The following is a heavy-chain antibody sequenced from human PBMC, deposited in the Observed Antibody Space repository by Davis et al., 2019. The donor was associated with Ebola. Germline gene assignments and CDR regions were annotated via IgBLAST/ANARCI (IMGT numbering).Heavy chain of an antibody. CDR1: GYTFTDYY. J-gene: IGHJ3*02. CDR2: INPNSGGT. CDR3: ARGVDSGSYYGAFDI. D-gene: IGHD1-26*01. Sequence: ASVKVSCKASGYTFTDYYMHWVRQAPGQGFEWMGWINPNSGGTDYAQKLQGRVTMTTDTSTSAAYMELRSLRSDDTAVYYCARGVDSGSYYGAFDIWGQGTMVTVSS. V-gene: IGHV1-2*02.